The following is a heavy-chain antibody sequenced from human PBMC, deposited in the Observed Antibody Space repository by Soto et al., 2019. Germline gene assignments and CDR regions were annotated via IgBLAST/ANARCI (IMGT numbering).Heavy chain of an antibody. V-gene: IGHV4-31*03. J-gene: IGHJ6*02. CDR3: AREMATMNYSCYGMDV. CDR1: GGSISSGGYY. Sequence: QVQLLESGPGLVKPSQTLSLTCTVSGGSISSGGYYWSWIRQHPGKGLEWIGYIYYSGSTYYNPSLKSRVTISVXTXKXXFSLKLSSVTAADTAVYYCAREMATMNYSCYGMDVWGQGTTVTVSS. CDR2: IYYSGST. D-gene: IGHD5-12*01.